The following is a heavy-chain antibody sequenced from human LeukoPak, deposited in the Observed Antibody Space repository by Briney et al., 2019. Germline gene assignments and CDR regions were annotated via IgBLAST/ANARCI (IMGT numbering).Heavy chain of an antibody. Sequence: SETLSLTCTVSGDSISSGDYYWSWIRQPAGKGLEWIGRISSSGSTNYNPSLKSRVTISVDTSKYQFSLKLSSVTAADTAVYFCARGPYSYDSSGAFDIWGQGTMVTVSS. D-gene: IGHD3-22*01. CDR3: ARGPYSYDSSGAFDI. CDR2: ISSSGST. J-gene: IGHJ3*02. CDR1: GDSISSGDYY. V-gene: IGHV4-61*02.